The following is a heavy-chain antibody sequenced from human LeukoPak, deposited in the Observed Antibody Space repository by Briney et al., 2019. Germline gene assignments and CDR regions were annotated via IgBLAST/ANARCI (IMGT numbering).Heavy chain of an antibody. V-gene: IGHV1-18*01. J-gene: IGHJ4*02. D-gene: IGHD6-13*01. Sequence: ASVKVSSKASGYTFNTYGIRWVRQAPGQGLEWMGWISDYNGNTNYAQKLQGRVTMTTDTSTNTAYMELRSLRSDDTAVYYCARRSSSWYAFDFWGQGTLVTVSS. CDR3: ARRSSSWYAFDF. CDR1: GYTFNTYG. CDR2: ISDYNGNT.